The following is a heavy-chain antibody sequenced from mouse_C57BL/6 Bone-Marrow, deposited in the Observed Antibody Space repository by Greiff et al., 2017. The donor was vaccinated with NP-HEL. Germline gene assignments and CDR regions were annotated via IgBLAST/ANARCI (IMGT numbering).Heavy chain of an antibody. CDR2: IYPRSGNT. Sequence: QVQLQQSGAELARPGASVKLSCKASGYTFTSYGISWVKQRTGQGLEWIGEIYPRSGNTYYNEKFKGKATLTAAKSSSTAYMGLRSLTSEGAAVYFCARLVLRGGSMAWFAYWGQGTLVTVSA. D-gene: IGHD1-1*01. V-gene: IGHV1-81*01. CDR1: GYTFTSYG. J-gene: IGHJ3*01. CDR3: ARLVLRGGSMAWFAY.